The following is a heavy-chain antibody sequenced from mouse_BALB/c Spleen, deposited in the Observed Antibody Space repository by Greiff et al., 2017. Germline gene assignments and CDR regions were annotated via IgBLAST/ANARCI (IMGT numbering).Heavy chain of an antibody. CDR2: ISDGGSYT. CDR3: ARGVGYDGVFAY. V-gene: IGHV5-4*02. Sequence: EVNLVESGGGLVKPGGSLKLSCAASGFTFSDYYMYWVRQTPEKRLEWVATISDGGSYTYYPDSVKGRFTISRDNTKNNLYLQMSSLKSEDTAMYYCARGVGYDGVFAYWGQGTLVTVSA. D-gene: IGHD2-2*01. J-gene: IGHJ3*01. CDR1: GFTFSDYY.